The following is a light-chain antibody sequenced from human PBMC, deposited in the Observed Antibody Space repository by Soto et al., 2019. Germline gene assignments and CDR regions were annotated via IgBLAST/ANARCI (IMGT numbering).Light chain of an antibody. CDR1: QSISSY. V-gene: IGKV1-39*01. J-gene: IGKJ2*01. CDR3: QQSYSTHDT. CDR2: AAS. Sequence: DIQMTQSPSSLSASVGDRVTITCRASQSISSYLNWYQQKPGKAPKLLIYAASSLQSGVPSRFSGSGSETHFTLTSSSLQPEDFATYYCQQSYSTHDTLGQGAKLEIK.